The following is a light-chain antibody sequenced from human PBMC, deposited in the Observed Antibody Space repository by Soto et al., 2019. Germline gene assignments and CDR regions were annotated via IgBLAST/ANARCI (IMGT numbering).Light chain of an antibody. CDR2: GAS. CDR3: QQYNSSPPEFT. Sequence: EIVLTQSPGTLSLSPGERATLSCRASQSVSSSYLAWYQQRPGQAPRLLIFGASYRATGIPDRFSGSGSETDFTLTISRLEPEDFAVYYCQQYNSSPPEFTFGPGTKVDSK. CDR1: QSVSSSY. V-gene: IGKV3-20*01. J-gene: IGKJ3*01.